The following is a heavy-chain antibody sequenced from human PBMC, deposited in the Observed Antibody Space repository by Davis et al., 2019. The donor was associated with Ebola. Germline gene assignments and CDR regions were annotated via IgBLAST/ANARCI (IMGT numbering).Heavy chain of an antibody. J-gene: IGHJ4*02. CDR3: ARAPNYDVLTGTTSYYMDY. CDR1: VYSFPRYV. Sequence: ASVTVSCKSSVYSFPRYVLVWVRQAPGLGLEWMGWISGFNTNTNFAQKFQGRVTVSKDTSTNTAYMDLRSLTSDDTAIYYCARAPNYDVLTGTTSYYMDYWGQGTLVTVSS. D-gene: IGHD3-9*01. V-gene: IGHV1-18*04. CDR2: ISGFNTNT.